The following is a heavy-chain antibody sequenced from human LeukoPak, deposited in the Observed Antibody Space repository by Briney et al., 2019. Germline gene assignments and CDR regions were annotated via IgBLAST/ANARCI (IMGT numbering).Heavy chain of an antibody. CDR1: GGSFSGYY. CDR2: INHSGST. V-gene: IGHV4-34*01. J-gene: IGHJ4*02. D-gene: IGHD2-21*02. Sequence: PSETLSLTCAVYGGSFSGYYWSWIRQPPGKGLEWIGEINHSGSTNYNPSLKSRVTISVDTSKNQFSRKLSSVTAADTAVYYCARGGRWRPYLDYWGQGTLVSVSS. CDR3: ARGGRWRPYLDY.